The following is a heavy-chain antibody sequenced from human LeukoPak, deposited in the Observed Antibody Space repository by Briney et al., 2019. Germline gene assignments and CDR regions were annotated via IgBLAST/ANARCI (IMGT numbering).Heavy chain of an antibody. CDR3: AKNRYYYGSGSYCFDY. CDR2: ICGGGGCT. CDR1: GFTFSDYA. Sequence: GGSLRLSCAASGFTFSDYAMSWVRQVPGEGLQWVSTICGGGGCTHYVDSVKGRFTISRDNSKSILYLEMNSLRAEDSAVYYCAKNRYYYGSGSYCFDYWGQGTLVTVSS. V-gene: IGHV3-23*01. D-gene: IGHD3-10*01. J-gene: IGHJ4*02.